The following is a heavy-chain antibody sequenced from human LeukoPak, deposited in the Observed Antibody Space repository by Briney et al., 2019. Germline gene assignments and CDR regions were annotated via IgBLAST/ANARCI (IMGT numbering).Heavy chain of an antibody. CDR1: RYTFTAYY. Sequence: ASVKVSCKASRYTFTAYYMHWVRQAPGQGLEWMGWIDPNSGGTNFAQKFQGRVTMTRDTSIITAYMELTSLTSDDTAVYYWARGAGTSWFDYWGQGTLVIVSS. V-gene: IGHV1-2*02. D-gene: IGHD2-2*01. J-gene: IGHJ4*02. CDR3: ARGAGTSWFDY. CDR2: IDPNSGGT.